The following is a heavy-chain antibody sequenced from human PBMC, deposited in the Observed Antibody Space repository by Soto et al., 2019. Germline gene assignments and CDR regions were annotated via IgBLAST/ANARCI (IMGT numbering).Heavy chain of an antibody. V-gene: IGHV4-4*07. CDR3: AKGAGPPWFDP. Sequence: SETLSLTCTVSGGSMNSYHWSWIRQPAGKGLEWIGRISVISGTNYSPSLTSRVTMSIDMSRNQFSLELTSVTAADTAVYYCAKGAGPPWFDPWGQGILVTVSS. J-gene: IGHJ5*02. CDR2: ISVISGT. CDR1: GGSMNSYH.